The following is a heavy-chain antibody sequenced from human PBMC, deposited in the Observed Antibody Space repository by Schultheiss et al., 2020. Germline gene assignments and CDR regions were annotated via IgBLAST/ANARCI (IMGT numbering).Heavy chain of an antibody. J-gene: IGHJ5*02. D-gene: IGHD5-18*01. CDR3: ARHTAMVRRGWFDP. V-gene: IGHV5-51*01. CDR2: IYPGDSDT. CDR1: GYSFTSYW. Sequence: GESLKISCKGSGYSFTSYWICWVRQMPGKGLEWMGIIYPGDSDTRYSPSFQGQVTISADKSISTAYLQWTSLKASDTAMYYSARHTAMVRRGWFDPWGQGTLVTVSS.